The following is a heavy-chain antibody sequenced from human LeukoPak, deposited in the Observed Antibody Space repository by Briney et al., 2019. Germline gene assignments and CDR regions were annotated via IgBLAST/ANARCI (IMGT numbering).Heavy chain of an antibody. V-gene: IGHV3-7*01. CDR3: XXXXXXXTXFDY. Sequence: YXXTWVRQAPXRXXXXVANIKVDGSEXYYVDSVKGRFTISXXXAKNSLYLQMNSLRAEDTAVYYXXXXXXXXTXFDYWGQGTLVTVSS. J-gene: IGHJ4*02. CDR2: IKVDGSEX. CDR1: YX. D-gene: IGHD2/OR15-2a*01.